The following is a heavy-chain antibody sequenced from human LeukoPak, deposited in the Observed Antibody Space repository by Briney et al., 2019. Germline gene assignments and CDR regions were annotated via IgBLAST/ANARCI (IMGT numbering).Heavy chain of an antibody. CDR2: IWYDGSNK. V-gene: IGHV3-33*01. CDR1: GFTFSSYG. D-gene: IGHD6-13*01. Sequence: GGPLRLPCAASGFTFSSYGMHWVRQAPGKGLEWVAVIWYDGSNKYYADSVKGRFTISRDNSKNTLYLQMNSLRAEDTAVYYCAREPPLTAAYYYGMDVWGQGTTVTVSS. CDR3: AREPPLTAAYYYGMDV. J-gene: IGHJ6*02.